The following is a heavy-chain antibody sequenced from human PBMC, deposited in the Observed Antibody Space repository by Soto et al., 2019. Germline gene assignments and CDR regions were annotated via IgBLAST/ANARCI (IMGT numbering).Heavy chain of an antibody. V-gene: IGHV4-4*02. D-gene: IGHD3-3*01. J-gene: IGHJ6*02. Sequence: SETLSLTCAVPGGSISSSNWWSWVRQPPGKGLEWIGEIYHSGSTNYNPSLKSRVTISVDKSKNQFSLKLSSVTAADTAVYYCARLKGGVTIFGVVTHYYYGMDVWGQGTTVTVSS. CDR2: IYHSGST. CDR1: GGSISSSNW. CDR3: ARLKGGVTIFGVVTHYYYGMDV.